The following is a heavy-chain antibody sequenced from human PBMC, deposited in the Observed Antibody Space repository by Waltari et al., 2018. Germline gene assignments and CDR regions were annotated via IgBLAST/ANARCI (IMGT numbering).Heavy chain of an antibody. CDR3: ARALYDDFWSGRDAFDI. D-gene: IGHD3-3*01. CDR1: GGSFSGYY. J-gene: IGHJ3*02. CDR2: INPSGST. V-gene: IGHV4-34*01. Sequence: QVQLQQWGAGLLKPSETLSLTCAVYGGSFSGYYWSWIRQPPGKGLEWIGEINPSGSTTHNPSLMSRVTISVDTSKNQLCLKLTSVTAADTAVYYCARALYDDFWSGRDAFDIWGQGTMVTVSS.